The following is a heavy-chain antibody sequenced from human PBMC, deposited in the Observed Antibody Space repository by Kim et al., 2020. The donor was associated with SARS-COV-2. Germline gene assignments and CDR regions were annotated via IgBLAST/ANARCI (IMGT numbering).Heavy chain of an antibody. V-gene: IGHV3-30-3*01. CDR1: GFTFSSYA. CDR3: ARESLRFLEYMEYYYYG. Sequence: GGSLRLSCAASGFTFSSYAMHWVRQAPGKGLEWVAVISYDGSNKYYADSVKGRFTISRDNSKNTLYLQMNSLRAEDTAVYYCARESLRFLEYMEYYYYG. CDR2: ISYDGSNK. D-gene: IGHD3-3*01. J-gene: IGHJ6*01.